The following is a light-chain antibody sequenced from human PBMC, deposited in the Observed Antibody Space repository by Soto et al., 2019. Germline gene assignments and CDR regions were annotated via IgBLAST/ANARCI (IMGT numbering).Light chain of an antibody. Sequence: DIQITQSPSSLSASVGGRGTLICQASQNINNYLNWYQQKPGRAPKLLIYDASNLEAGLPSRFRGSGSATDFTFTISRLQPEDIASYYCQQYENLPTVGQGTRLDIK. J-gene: IGKJ5*01. CDR2: DAS. V-gene: IGKV1-33*01. CDR3: QQYENLPT. CDR1: QNINNY.